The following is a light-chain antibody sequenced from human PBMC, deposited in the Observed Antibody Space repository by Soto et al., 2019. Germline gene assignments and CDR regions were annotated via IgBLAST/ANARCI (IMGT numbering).Light chain of an antibody. CDR2: GAS. J-gene: IGKJ4*01. Sequence: EIVLTQSPGTLSLSPGERATLSCRASQSVSSSYLAWYQQKPCQAPRLLIYGASSRATGIPDRFSGSGSGTDLTLTTSSLEPEDFAVYYCHHYCSSPTFGGGTKVEIK. V-gene: IGKV3-20*01. CDR3: HHYCSSPT. CDR1: QSVSSSY.